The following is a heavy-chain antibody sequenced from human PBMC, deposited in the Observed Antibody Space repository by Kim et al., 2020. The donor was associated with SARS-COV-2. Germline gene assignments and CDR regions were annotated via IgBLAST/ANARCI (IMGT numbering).Heavy chain of an antibody. D-gene: IGHD5-18*01. CDR2: ISGSGGST. Sequence: GGSLRLSCAASGFTFSSYAMSWVRQAPGKGLEWVSAISGSGGSTYYADSVKGRFTISRDNSKNTLYLQMNSLRAEDTAVYYCAKDQSGYSYGYIGQFDYWGQGTLVTVSS. CDR1: GFTFSSYA. J-gene: IGHJ4*02. CDR3: AKDQSGYSYGYIGQFDY. V-gene: IGHV3-23*01.